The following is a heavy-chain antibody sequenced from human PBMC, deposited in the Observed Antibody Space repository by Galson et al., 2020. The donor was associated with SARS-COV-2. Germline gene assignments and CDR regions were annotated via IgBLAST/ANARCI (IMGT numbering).Heavy chain of an antibody. CDR1: GASITSGGYY. CDR2: LSSSETT. D-gene: IGHD3-10*01. Sequence: ASETLSLTCTVSGASITSGGYYWNWIRQFPGKGLEWIGYLSSSETTKFNPSLKSRLTISADTSKNRFSLNLNSVTAADSAVYYCVRGARAATLVRGFIVGFDSWGQGTLVTVSS. CDR3: VRGARAATLVRGFIVGFDS. V-gene: IGHV4-31*03. J-gene: IGHJ4*02.